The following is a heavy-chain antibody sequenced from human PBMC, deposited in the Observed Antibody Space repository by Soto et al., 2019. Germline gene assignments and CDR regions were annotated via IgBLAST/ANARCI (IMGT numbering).Heavy chain of an antibody. D-gene: IGHD3-10*01. CDR3: ARFVRHQLPTIDY. Sequence: QVQLVQSGAEVKKPGASVRVSCKASGYTFTDYDINWVRQATGQGLEWMGWMNPSSGYTGYAQKFQGSVTMTWDTSISTAYMELSSLTSADTAVYYCARFVRHQLPTIDYWGQGALVTVSS. CDR1: GYTFTDYD. J-gene: IGHJ4*02. V-gene: IGHV1-8*01. CDR2: MNPSSGYT.